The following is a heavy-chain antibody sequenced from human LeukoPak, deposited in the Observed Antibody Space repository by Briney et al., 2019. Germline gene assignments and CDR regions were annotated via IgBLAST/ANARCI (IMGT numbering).Heavy chain of an antibody. D-gene: IGHD5-18*01. CDR2: INHSGST. V-gene: IGHV4-34*01. J-gene: IGHJ4*02. CDR1: GGSYSGYY. CDR3: ARGRGQLWSSNYFDY. Sequence: SETLSLTCAVYGGSYSGYYWSWIRQPPGKGLKWIGEINHSGSTNYNPSLKSRVTISVDTSKNQFSLKLSSVTAADTAVYYCARGRGQLWSSNYFDYWGQGTLVTVSS.